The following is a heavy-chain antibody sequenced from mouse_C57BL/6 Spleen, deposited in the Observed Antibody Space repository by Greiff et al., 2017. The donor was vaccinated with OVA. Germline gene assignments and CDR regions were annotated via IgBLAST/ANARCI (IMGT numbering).Heavy chain of an antibody. CDR2: IYPSDSET. CDR1: GYTFTSYW. J-gene: IGHJ4*01. D-gene: IGHD1-1*01. V-gene: IGHV1-61*01. Sequence: QVQLQQPGAELVRPGSSVKLSCKASGYTFTSYWMDWVKQRPGQGLEWIVNIYPSDSETHYNQKFKDKATLTVDKSSSTAYMQLSSLTSEDSAVYYCARGGSYYAMDYWGQGTSVTVSS. CDR3: ARGGSYYAMDY.